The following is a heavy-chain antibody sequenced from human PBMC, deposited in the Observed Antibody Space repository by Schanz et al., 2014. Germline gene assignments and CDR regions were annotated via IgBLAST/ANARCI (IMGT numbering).Heavy chain of an antibody. Sequence: EVQLVESGGGLVQPGGSLRLSCAASGLTLSDYWMHWVRQAPGKGLEWVSGISDRGDGTNYGDSVRGRFTISRDNSRNTVYLQMNNVGVDDTATYYCVKTDAGWRFDYWGQGTLVIVSS. CDR2: ISDRGDGT. J-gene: IGHJ4*02. CDR3: VKTDAGWRFDY. D-gene: IGHD6-19*01. CDR1: GLTLSDYW. V-gene: IGHV3-23*04.